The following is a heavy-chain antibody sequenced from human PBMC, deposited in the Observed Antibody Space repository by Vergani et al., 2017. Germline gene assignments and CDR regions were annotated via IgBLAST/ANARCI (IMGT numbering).Heavy chain of an antibody. CDR3: ARAPSAGDYDYVWGSYRYYYYGMDV. CDR2: INPSGGST. Sequence: QVQLVQSGAEVKKPGASVKVSCKASGYTFTSYYMHWVRQAPGQGLEWMGIINPSGGSTSYAQKFQGRVTMTRDTSTSTVYMELSSLRSEDTAVYYCARAPSAGDYDYVWGSYRYYYYGMDVWGQGTTVTVSS. CDR1: GYTFTSYY. V-gene: IGHV1-46*01. J-gene: IGHJ6*02. D-gene: IGHD3-16*02.